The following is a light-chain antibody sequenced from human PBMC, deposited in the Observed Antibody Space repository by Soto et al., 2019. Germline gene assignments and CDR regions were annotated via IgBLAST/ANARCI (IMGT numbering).Light chain of an antibody. J-gene: IGKJ4*01. CDR2: LVS. Sequence: DIVMTQSPLSLPVTPGAPASISCRSSQRLLYGTGFNYLDWYLQKPGQSPQLLLYLVSNRASGGPDRVSGSGSGTDCTLTISRVEADDVGVYSCIQDLQSPLTFGRGTKVEIK. CDR1: QRLLYGTGFNY. V-gene: IGKV2-28*01. CDR3: IQDLQSPLT.